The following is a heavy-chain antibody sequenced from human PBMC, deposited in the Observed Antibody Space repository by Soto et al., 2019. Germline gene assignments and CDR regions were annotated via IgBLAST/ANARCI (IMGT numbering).Heavy chain of an antibody. CDR2: VSHSGRT. CDR1: GGSISPYS. V-gene: IGHV4-59*01. CDR3: ARLLGGYDDYGGWFVP. D-gene: IGHD4-17*01. Sequence: QVHLVESGPGLVKPSETLSLTCTISGGSISPYSWTWIRQSPGKGLEWIGYVSHSGRTFYTPSLKSRLTMSLDTSRSQFSLRLKSVSAADTAVYYCARLLGGYDDYGGWFVPWGQGTLVTVSS. J-gene: IGHJ5*02.